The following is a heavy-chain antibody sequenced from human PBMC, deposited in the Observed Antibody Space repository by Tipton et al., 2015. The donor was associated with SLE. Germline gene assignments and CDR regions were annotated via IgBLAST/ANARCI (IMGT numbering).Heavy chain of an antibody. J-gene: IGHJ4*02. V-gene: IGHV4-34*01. CDR1: GGSFSGYY. CDR3: ARGVPYLAPAGTLCYLDS. D-gene: IGHD6-19*01. Sequence: GLVKPSETLSLTCAVYGGSFSGYYWSWIRQPPGKGLEWIGEINHSGSTNYNPSLKSRVTISVDTSKNQFSLKLSSVTAADTAVYYCARGVPYLAPAGTLCYLDSWGQGTLVTVSS. CDR2: INHSGST.